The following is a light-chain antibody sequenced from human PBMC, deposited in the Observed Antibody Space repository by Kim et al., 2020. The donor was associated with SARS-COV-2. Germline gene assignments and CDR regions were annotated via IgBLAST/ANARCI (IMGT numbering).Light chain of an antibody. Sequence: SVSPGESAPPSCRASQSVSSNLAWYQQKPGQAPRLLIYGASTRATGIPARFSGSGSGTEFTLTISSLQSEDFALYYCQQYNNWPGTFGQGTKLEI. CDR3: QQYNNWPGT. CDR1: QSVSSN. CDR2: GAS. V-gene: IGKV3-15*01. J-gene: IGKJ1*01.